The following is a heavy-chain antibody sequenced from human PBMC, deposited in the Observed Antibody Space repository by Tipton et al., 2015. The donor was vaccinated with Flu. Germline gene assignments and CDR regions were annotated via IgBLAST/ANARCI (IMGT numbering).Heavy chain of an antibody. CDR3: ARGSGSGTFVIFDY. V-gene: IGHV4-4*07. J-gene: IGHJ4*02. D-gene: IGHD3-10*01. CDR2: IYSSGIT. Sequence: TLSLTCTVSGGSISSHYWSWIRQPAGKGLEWIGRIYSSGITKYNPSLKSRVTMSVDTSKNQFSLSLSSVTAADTAVYYCARGSGSGTFVIFDYWGQGTLVAVSS. CDR1: GGSISSHY.